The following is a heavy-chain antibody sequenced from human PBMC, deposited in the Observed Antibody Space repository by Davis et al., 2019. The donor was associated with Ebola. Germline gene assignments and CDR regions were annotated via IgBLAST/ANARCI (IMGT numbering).Heavy chain of an antibody. CDR2: INPNSGGT. Sequence: ASVKVSCKASGYTFTSYGISWVRQAPGQGLEWMGWINPNSGGTNYAQKFQGRVTMTRDTSISTAYMELSRLRSDDTAVYYCARDSGSYPAFDPWGQGTLVTVSS. J-gene: IGHJ5*02. V-gene: IGHV1-2*02. CDR1: GYTFTSYG. D-gene: IGHD1-26*01. CDR3: ARDSGSYPAFDP.